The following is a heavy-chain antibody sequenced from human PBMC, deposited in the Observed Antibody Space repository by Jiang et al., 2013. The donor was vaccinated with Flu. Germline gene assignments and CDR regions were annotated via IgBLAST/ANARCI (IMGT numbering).Heavy chain of an antibody. CDR3: ARVLWGTYGDSTYPYYMDV. V-gene: IGHV4-59*01. CDR2: SLTVGST. CDR1: RCRPPRSYT. D-gene: IGHD4-17*01. Sequence: VSRCRPPRSYTGAGSGSPHGRDWSTLAISLTVGSTNYISSLKSRVAISVDTSKNQFSLKLSSVTAADTAVYYCARVLWGTYGDSTYPYYMDVWGQRDHGHRLL. J-gene: IGHJ6*03.